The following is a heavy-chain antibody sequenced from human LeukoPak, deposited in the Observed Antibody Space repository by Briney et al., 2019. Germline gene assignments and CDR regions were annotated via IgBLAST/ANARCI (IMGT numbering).Heavy chain of an antibody. J-gene: IGHJ6*03. V-gene: IGHV3-20*04. D-gene: IGHD4-23*01. Sequence: GGSLRLSCAASGFTFGDYGMSWVRQAPGKGLEWVSGINWNGGSTGYADSVKGRFTISRDNAKNSLYLQMNSLRAEDTALYYCARVTTVVHYYYYYYYMDVWGKGTTVTVSS. CDR2: INWNGGST. CDR1: GFTFGDYG. CDR3: ARVTTVVHYYYYYYYMDV.